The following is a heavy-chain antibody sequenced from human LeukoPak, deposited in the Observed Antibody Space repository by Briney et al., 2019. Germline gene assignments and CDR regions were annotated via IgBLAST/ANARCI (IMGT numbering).Heavy chain of an antibody. V-gene: IGHV3-21*04. Sequence: PGGSLRLSCAASGFIFSSYSMNWVRQAPGKGLEWVSSISSSSSYIYYADSVKGRFTISRDNAKNSLYLQMNSLRAEDTAVYYCARGLRYYDSSGFLGYWGQGTLVTVSS. CDR1: GFIFSSYS. D-gene: IGHD3-22*01. J-gene: IGHJ4*02. CDR3: ARGLRYYDSSGFLGY. CDR2: ISSSSSYI.